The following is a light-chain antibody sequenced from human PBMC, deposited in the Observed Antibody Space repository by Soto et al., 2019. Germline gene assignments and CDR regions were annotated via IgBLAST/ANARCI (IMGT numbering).Light chain of an antibody. CDR2: WAS. J-gene: IGKJ2*01. V-gene: IGKV4-1*01. CDR3: QQYYGTPPYT. Sequence: DIVMTQSPDSLAVSLGERATINCKSSQSVLYSPNNKNYLAWYQQKPGQPPKLLIHWASTRESGVPDRFSGSGSGTDFTLTISSLQAEDVAVYYCQQYYGTPPYTFGQGTKLELK. CDR1: QSVLYSPNNKNY.